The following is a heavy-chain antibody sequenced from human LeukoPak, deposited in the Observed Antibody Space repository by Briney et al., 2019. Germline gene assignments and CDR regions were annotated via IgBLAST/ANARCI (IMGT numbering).Heavy chain of an antibody. CDR1: GGSISSGSYY. V-gene: IGHV4-61*02. CDR2: IYTSGST. D-gene: IGHD5-18*01. Sequence: PSQTLSLTCTVSGGSISSGSYYWSWIRQPAGKGLEWIGRIYTSGSTNYNPSLKSRVTISVDTSKNQFSLKLSSVTAADTAVYYCAREGVSYGRLDYWGQGTLVTVSS. J-gene: IGHJ4*02. CDR3: AREGVSYGRLDY.